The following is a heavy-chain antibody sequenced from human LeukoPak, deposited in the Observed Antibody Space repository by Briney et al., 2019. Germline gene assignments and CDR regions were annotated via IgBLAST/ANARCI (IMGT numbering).Heavy chain of an antibody. V-gene: IGHV4-39*01. D-gene: IGHD4-11*01. CDR3: AREQTTVTTEWFDP. CDR1: GGSISSSSYY. Sequence: SETLSLTXTVSGGSISSSSYYWGWIRQPPGKGLEWIGSIYYSGSTYYNPSLKSRVTISVDTPKNQFSLKLSSVTAADTAVYYCAREQTTVTTEWFDPWGQGTLVTVSS. CDR2: IYYSGST. J-gene: IGHJ5*02.